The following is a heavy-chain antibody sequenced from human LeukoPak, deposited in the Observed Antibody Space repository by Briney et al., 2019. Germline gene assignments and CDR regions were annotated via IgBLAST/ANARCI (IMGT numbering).Heavy chain of an antibody. J-gene: IGHJ4*02. CDR3: AKVWCITMVRGVGLDY. CDR2: ISGSDGST. CDR1: GFTFSSYA. Sequence: GGSLRLSCAASGFTFSSYAMSWVRQAPGKGLEWVSAISGSDGSTYYADSVKGRFTISRDNSKNTLYLQMNSLRAEDTAVYYCAKVWCITMVRGVGLDYWGQGTLVTVSS. D-gene: IGHD3-10*01. V-gene: IGHV3-23*01.